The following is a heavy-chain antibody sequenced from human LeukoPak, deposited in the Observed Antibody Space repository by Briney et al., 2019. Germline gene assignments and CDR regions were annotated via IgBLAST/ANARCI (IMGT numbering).Heavy chain of an antibody. CDR3: ARGYCSSTSCPTHYYYMDV. V-gene: IGHV4-34*01. Sequence: SETLSLTCAVYGGSFSGYYWSWIRQPPGKGLEWIGEINHSGSTNYNPSLESRVTISVDTSKNQFSLKLSSVTAADTAVYYCARGYCSSTSCPTHYYYMDVWGKGTTVTVSS. CDR1: GGSFSGYY. J-gene: IGHJ6*03. D-gene: IGHD2-2*01. CDR2: INHSGST.